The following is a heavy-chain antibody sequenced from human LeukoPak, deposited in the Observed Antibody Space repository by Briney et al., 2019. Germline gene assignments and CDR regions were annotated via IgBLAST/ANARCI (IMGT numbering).Heavy chain of an antibody. CDR1: GFTFSSYG. D-gene: IGHD5-18*01. J-gene: IGHJ5*02. V-gene: IGHV3-30*03. CDR3: ARVGAWTQTRGNWFDP. Sequence: GRSLRLSCAASGFTFSSYGMHWVRQAPGKGLEWVAVISYDGSNKYYADSVKGRFTISRDNSKNTLYLQMNSLRAEDTAVYYCARVGAWTQTRGNWFDPWGQGTLVTVSS. CDR2: ISYDGSNK.